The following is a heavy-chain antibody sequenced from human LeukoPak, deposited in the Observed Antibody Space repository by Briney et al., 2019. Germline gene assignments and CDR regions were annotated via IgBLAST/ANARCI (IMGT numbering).Heavy chain of an antibody. V-gene: IGHV1-2*02. J-gene: IGHJ3*02. CDR3: ATSRGDILTGSIAFDI. CDR2: INPNSGGT. CDR1: GYTFTGYY. Sequence: ASVKVSCKASGYTFTGYYMHWVRQAPGQGLEWMGWINPNSGGTNYAQKFQGRVTMTRDTSISTAYMELSRLGSDDMAVYYCATSRGDILTGSIAFDIWGQGTMVTVSS. D-gene: IGHD3-9*01.